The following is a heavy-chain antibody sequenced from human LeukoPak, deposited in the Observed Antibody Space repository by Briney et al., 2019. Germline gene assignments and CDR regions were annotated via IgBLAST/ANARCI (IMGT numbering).Heavy chain of an antibody. V-gene: IGHV3-66*01. Sequence: GGSLRLSCAASGFTVSSNYMSWVRQAPGKGLEWVSVIYSGGSTYYADSVKGRFTISRDNSKNTLYPQMNSLRAEDTAVYYCARDLVSQGFDAFDIWGQGTMVTVSS. CDR2: IYSGGST. D-gene: IGHD2/OR15-2a*01. CDR1: GFTVSSNY. J-gene: IGHJ3*02. CDR3: ARDLVSQGFDAFDI.